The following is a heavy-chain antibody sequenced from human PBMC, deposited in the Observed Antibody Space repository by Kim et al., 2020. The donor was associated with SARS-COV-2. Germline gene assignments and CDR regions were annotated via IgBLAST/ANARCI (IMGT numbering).Heavy chain of an antibody. J-gene: IGHJ4*02. D-gene: IGHD3-10*01. CDR2: ISGSGGST. V-gene: IGHV3-23*01. CDR3: AKDLRFGELKGDYFDY. Sequence: GGSLRLSCAASGFTFSSYAMSWVRQAPGKGLEWVSAISGSGGSTYYADSVKGRFTISRDNSKNTLYLQMNSLRAEDTAVYYCAKDLRFGELKGDYFDYWGQGTLVTVSS. CDR1: GFTFSSYA.